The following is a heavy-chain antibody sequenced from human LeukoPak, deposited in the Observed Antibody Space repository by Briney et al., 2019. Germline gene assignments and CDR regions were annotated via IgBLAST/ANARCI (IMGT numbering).Heavy chain of an antibody. CDR2: ISAYNGNT. Sequence: ASVKVSCKASGYTFTSYGISWVRQAPGQGLEWMGWISAYNGNTNYAQKLQGRVTMTTDTSTSTAYMELRSLRSDDTAVYYCARDLTIRITMVRGVKTFDYWGQGISVTVSS. D-gene: IGHD3-10*01. CDR1: GYTFTSYG. V-gene: IGHV1-18*01. J-gene: IGHJ4*02. CDR3: ARDLTIRITMVRGVKTFDY.